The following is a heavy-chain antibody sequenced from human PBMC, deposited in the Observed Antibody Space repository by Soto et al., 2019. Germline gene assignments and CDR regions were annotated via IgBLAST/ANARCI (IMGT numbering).Heavy chain of an antibody. CDR1: GGSISSGDYY. D-gene: IGHD2-15*01. CDR3: ARARRDIVRFAP. Sequence: PSETLSLTCTVSGGSISSGDYYWSWIRQPPGKGLEWIGYIYYSGSTYYDPSLKSRVTISVDTSKNQFSLKLSSVTAADTAVYYCARARRDIVRFAPWGQGTLVTVSS. J-gene: IGHJ5*02. CDR2: IYYSGST. V-gene: IGHV4-30-4*01.